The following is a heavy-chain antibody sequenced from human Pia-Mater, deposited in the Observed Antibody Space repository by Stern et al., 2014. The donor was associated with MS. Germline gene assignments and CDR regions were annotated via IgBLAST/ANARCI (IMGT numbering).Heavy chain of an antibody. CDR3: AADTRAMTVFY. CDR2: IKQDGSEK. V-gene: IGHV3-7*01. Sequence: QLVQSGGGLVQPGGSLRLSCAASGLTLSSYWMSWVRQAPGKGLEWVANIKQDGSEKYYVDSVKGRFTISRGNAKNSLFLQMNSLRAEDTAVYYCAADTRAMTVFYWGQGTLVTVSS. CDR1: GLTLSSYW. J-gene: IGHJ4*02. D-gene: IGHD2-21*02.